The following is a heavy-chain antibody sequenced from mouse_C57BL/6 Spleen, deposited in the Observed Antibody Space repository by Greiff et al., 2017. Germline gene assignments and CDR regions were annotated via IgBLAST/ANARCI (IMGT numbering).Heavy chain of an antibody. V-gene: IGHV1-64*01. CDR1: GYTFTSYW. Sequence: QVQLQQPGAELVKPGASVKLSCKASGYTFTSYWMHWVKQRPGQGLEWIGMIHPNSGSTNYNEKFKSKATLTVDKSSSTAYMQLSSLTSEDSAVYYCAKVYDGYYVYFDYWGQGTTLTVSS. D-gene: IGHD2-3*01. CDR3: AKVYDGYYVYFDY. J-gene: IGHJ2*01. CDR2: IHPNSGST.